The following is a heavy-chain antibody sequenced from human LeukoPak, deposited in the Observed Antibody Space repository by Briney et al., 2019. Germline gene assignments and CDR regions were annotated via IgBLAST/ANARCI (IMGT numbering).Heavy chain of an antibody. J-gene: IGHJ6*02. V-gene: IGHV1-18*01. CDR1: GGTFSSYA. CDR3: ARDLLHYYDSSGYYYGDYYYGMDV. CDR2: ISAYNGNT. D-gene: IGHD3-22*01. Sequence: ASVKVSCKASGGTFSSYAISWVRQAPGQGLEWMGWISAYNGNTNYAQKLQGRVTMTTDTSTSTAYMELRSLRSDDTAVYYCARDLLHYYDSSGYYYGDYYYGMDVWGQGTTVTVSS.